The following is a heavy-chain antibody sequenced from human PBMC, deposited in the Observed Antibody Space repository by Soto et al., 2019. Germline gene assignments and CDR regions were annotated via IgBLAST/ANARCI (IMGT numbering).Heavy chain of an antibody. CDR1: GGSISSGGYY. V-gene: IGHV4-31*03. Sequence: QVQLQESGPGLVKPSQTLSLTCTVSGGSISSGGYYWSWIRQHPGKGLEWIGYIYYSGSTYYNPSLKSRVTISVDTSKNQFSLKLSSVTAAYTAVYYCARVKDPNIVLGYYYMDVWGKGTTVTVSS. D-gene: IGHD2-8*01. CDR2: IYYSGST. J-gene: IGHJ6*03. CDR3: ARVKDPNIVLGYYYMDV.